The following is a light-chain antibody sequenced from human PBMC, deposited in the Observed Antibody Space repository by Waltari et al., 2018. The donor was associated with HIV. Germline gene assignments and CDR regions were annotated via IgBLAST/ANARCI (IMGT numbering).Light chain of an antibody. CDR2: WAS. CDR3: QQYYTTPWT. V-gene: IGKV4-1*01. J-gene: IGKJ1*01. CDR1: QSLLYSSNNKNY. Sequence: DIVMTQSPDSLAVSLGGRATITCQSSQSLLYSSNNKNYLAWYQQKPGQPPKLLIYWASTRESGVPDRFSGSGSGTDFTLTISSLQAEDVAVYYCQQYYTTPWTFGQGTKVEIK.